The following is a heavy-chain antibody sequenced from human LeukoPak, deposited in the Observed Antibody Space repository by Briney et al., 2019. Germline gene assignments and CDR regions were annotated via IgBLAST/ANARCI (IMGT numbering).Heavy chain of an antibody. CDR2: IYYSGST. CDR3: ARMRDGSSPAFDI. CDR1: GGSISSGDYY. D-gene: IGHD5-24*01. Sequence: SETLSLTCTLSGGSISSGDYYWSWIRQPPGKGLEWIGYIYYSGSTYYNPSLKSRVSISVDTSKNKFSLKLSSVTAAGTAVYYCARMRDGSSPAFDIWGQGKMVTVSS. V-gene: IGHV4-30-4*01. J-gene: IGHJ3*02.